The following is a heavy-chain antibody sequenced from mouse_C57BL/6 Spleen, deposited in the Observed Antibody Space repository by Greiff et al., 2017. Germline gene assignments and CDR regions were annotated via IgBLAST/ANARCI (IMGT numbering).Heavy chain of an antibody. Sequence: QVQLQQSGAELVRPGTSVKVSCKASGYAFTNYLIEWVKQRPGQGLEWIGVINPGSGGTNYNEKFKGKATLTADKSSSTAYMQLSSLTSEDSAVYFCAREGNYEGDYYAMDYWGQGTSVTVSS. D-gene: IGHD2-1*01. CDR1: GYAFTNYL. CDR3: AREGNYEGDYYAMDY. CDR2: INPGSGGT. V-gene: IGHV1-54*01. J-gene: IGHJ4*01.